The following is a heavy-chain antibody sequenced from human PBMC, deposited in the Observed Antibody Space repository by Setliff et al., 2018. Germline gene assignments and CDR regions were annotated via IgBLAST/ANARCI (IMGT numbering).Heavy chain of an antibody. CDR3: ARTGTYRYFDY. V-gene: IGHV4-39*01. Sequence: SETLSLTCTASGGSINSSTYNSRSYYWGWIRQPPGKGLEWIGRIYYSGNNYYNASLKSRLTISVDTSKNQFSLKLRSVTAADTAVYYCARTGTYRYFDYWGQGILVTVSS. D-gene: IGHD1-1*01. CDR1: GGSINSSTYNSRSYY. CDR2: IYYSGNN. J-gene: IGHJ4*02.